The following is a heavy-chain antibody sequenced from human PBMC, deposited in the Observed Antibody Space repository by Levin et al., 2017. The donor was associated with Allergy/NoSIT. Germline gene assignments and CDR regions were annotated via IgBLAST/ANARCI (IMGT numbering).Heavy chain of an antibody. CDR1: GFTFSSYA. Sequence: SGGSLRLSCAASGFTFSSYAMSWVRQAPGKGLEWVSAISGSGGSTYYADSVKGRFTISRDNSKNTLYLQMNSLRAEDTAVYYCAKDRGAYCSGGSCYLRHPIDYWGQGTLVTVSS. CDR2: ISGSGGST. D-gene: IGHD2-15*01. J-gene: IGHJ4*02. V-gene: IGHV3-23*01. CDR3: AKDRGAYCSGGSCYLRHPIDY.